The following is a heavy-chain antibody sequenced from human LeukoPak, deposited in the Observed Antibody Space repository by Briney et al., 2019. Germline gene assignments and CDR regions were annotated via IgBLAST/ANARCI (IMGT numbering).Heavy chain of an antibody. J-gene: IGHJ4*02. CDR3: ASSARTYYYDSSGYLGSY. D-gene: IGHD3-22*01. CDR1: GGTFSSYA. Sequence: ASVKVSCKASGGTFSSYAISWVRQAPGQGLEWMGGIIPIFGTANYAQKFQGRVTITADKSTSTAYMELSSLRSEDTAVYYCASSARTYYYDSSGYLGSYWGQGTLVTVSS. CDR2: IIPIFGTA. V-gene: IGHV1-69*06.